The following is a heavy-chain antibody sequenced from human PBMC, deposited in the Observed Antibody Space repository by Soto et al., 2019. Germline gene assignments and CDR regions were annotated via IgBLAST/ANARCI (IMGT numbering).Heavy chain of an antibody. D-gene: IGHD4-4*01. J-gene: IGHJ4*02. Sequence: GGSLRLSCAASGFTFSDHYMDWVRQAPGKGLEWVGRTRNKANSYTTEYAASVKGRFTISRDDSKNSLYLQMNSLKTEDTAVYYCARGYSNYIDYWGQGTLVTVSS. CDR2: TRNKANSYTT. CDR1: GFTFSDHY. CDR3: ARGYSNYIDY. V-gene: IGHV3-72*01.